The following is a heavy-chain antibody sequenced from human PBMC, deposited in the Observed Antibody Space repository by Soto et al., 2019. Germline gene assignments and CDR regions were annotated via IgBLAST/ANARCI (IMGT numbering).Heavy chain of an antibody. D-gene: IGHD2-21*02. CDR1: GGSISSGDYY. Sequence: QVQLQESGPGLVKPSQTLSLTCTVSGGSISSGDYYWSWIRQPPGKGLEWIGYIYYSGSTYYNPSLKCRVTISIDTSKNQFSLKLSSVTAADTAVYYCARDPPDAYCGGGCSDYWGQGTLVTVSS. V-gene: IGHV4-30-4*01. CDR2: IYYSGST. CDR3: ARDPPDAYCGGGCSDY. J-gene: IGHJ4*02.